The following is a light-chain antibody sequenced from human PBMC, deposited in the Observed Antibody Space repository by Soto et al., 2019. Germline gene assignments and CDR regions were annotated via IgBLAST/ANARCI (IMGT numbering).Light chain of an antibody. V-gene: IGKV3-11*01. Sequence: EIVLTQSPATLSLSPGDRATLSCRGSQNVRTYLGWYQQKPGQAPRLLIYDASNRATGIPARFSGSGSGTDSTLTISSLEPEDFAVYYCQQRATWPPFTFGPGTKVDLK. CDR3: QQRATWPPFT. J-gene: IGKJ3*01. CDR2: DAS. CDR1: QNVRTY.